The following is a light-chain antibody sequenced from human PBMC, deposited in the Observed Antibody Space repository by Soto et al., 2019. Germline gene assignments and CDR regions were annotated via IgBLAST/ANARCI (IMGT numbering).Light chain of an antibody. J-gene: IGLJ3*02. V-gene: IGLV2-23*01. Sequence: QSALTQPASVSGSPGQSITISCTGTSSDVGSYNLVSWYQQHPGKAPKLMISEGNKRPSEISNRFSGSKSGNTASLTISGLQAEDEADYYCCSFATSGTWVFGGGTKLTVL. CDR1: SSDVGSYNL. CDR3: CSFATSGTWV. CDR2: EGN.